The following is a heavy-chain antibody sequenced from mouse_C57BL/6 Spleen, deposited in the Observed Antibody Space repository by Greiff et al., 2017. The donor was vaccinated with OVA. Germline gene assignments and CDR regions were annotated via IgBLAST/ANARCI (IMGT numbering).Heavy chain of an antibody. CDR2: INPSNGGT. V-gene: IGHV1-53*01. J-gene: IGHJ1*03. CDR3: ARGGDYYGSSSWYFDV. D-gene: IGHD1-1*01. Sequence: QVHVKQSGTELVKPGASVKLSCKASGYTFTSYWMHWVKQRPGQGLEWIGNINPSNGGTNYNEKFKSKATLTVDKSSSTAYMQLSSLTSEDSAVYYCARGGDYYGSSSWYFDVWGTGTTVTVSS. CDR1: GYTFTSYW.